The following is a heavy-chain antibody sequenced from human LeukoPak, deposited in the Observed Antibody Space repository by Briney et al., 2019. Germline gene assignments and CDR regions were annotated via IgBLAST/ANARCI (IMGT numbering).Heavy chain of an antibody. V-gene: IGHV4-4*08. Sequence: SETLSLTCTVSGGSISSYYWSWIRQPPGKGLEWIGYIYTSGSTNYNPSLKSRVTISVDTSKNQFSLKLSSVTAADTAVYYCARRRGIAAAMFDPWGQGTLVTVSS. CDR3: ARRRGIAAAMFDP. J-gene: IGHJ5*02. CDR1: GGSISSYY. CDR2: IYTSGST. D-gene: IGHD6-13*01.